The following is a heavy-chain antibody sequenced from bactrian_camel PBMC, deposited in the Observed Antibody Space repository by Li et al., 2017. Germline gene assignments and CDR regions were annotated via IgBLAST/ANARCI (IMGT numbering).Heavy chain of an antibody. D-gene: IGHD6*01. Sequence: HVQLVESGGGSVQAGGSLRLSCKVSGHSRGSNCVGWYRLPPGRAPAEREGIAAIRRDGGETWYAASVKGRFTISRDNAKNTVYLQMTSLKSEDTALYYCATLYGGNWANPRYFGYWGQGTQVTVS. J-gene: IGHJ6*01. CDR1: GHSRGSNC. CDR2: IRRDGGET. CDR3: ATLYGGNWANPRYFGY. V-gene: IGHV3S45*01.